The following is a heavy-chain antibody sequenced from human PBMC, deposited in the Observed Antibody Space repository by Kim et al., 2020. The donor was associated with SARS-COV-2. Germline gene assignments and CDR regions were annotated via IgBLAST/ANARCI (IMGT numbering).Heavy chain of an antibody. CDR2: IDHSEST. D-gene: IGHD1-1*01. J-gene: IGHJ6*02. Sequence: SETLSLTCAVYGGSFSGYYWSWVRQPPGKGLEWIGEIDHSESTNYSPSLKSRVTISIDTSKNQFSLKLSSVTAADTAVYYCAKGLVXTTXERLKYGXXVWGQGTXXXXSS. CDR1: GGSFSGYY. V-gene: IGHV4-34*01. CDR3: AKGLVXTTXERLKYGXXV.